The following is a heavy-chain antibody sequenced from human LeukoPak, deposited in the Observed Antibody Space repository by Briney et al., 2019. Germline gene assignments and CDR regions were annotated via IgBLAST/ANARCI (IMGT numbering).Heavy chain of an antibody. Sequence: PSETLSLTCAVYGGSFSGYYWSWIRQPPGKGLEWIGEINHSGSTNYNPSLKSRVTISVDTSKNQFSLKLSSVTAADTAVYYCARLYGSGKWFDPWGQGTLVTVSS. CDR2: INHSGST. D-gene: IGHD3-10*01. CDR3: ARLYGSGKWFDP. V-gene: IGHV4-34*01. CDR1: GGSFSGYY. J-gene: IGHJ5*02.